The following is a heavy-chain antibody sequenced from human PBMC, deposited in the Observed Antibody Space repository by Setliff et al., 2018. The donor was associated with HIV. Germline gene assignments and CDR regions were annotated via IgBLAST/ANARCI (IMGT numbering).Heavy chain of an antibody. CDR1: GDFISDNH. V-gene: IGHV4-4*08. CDR3: ARGLISASWTPTY. J-gene: IGHJ4*02. D-gene: IGHD3-10*01. Sequence: NPSETLSLTCTVSGDFISDNHWSWIRQPPGKGLEWIGYIQTSGTTNYNPSLKSRVTMSVDMSKNQFSLSLTSVTAADTGVYYCARGLISASWTPTYWGRGTLVTVSS. CDR2: IQTSGTT.